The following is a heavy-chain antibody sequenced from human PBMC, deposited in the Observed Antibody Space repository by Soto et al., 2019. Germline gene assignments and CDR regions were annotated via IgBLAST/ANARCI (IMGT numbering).Heavy chain of an antibody. V-gene: IGHV3-15*01. CDR1: GFNLSHAW. CDR2: IKSKTDGGTA. Sequence: GSLRLSCVASGFNLSHAWMTWVRQAAGKGLEWVGRIKSKTDGGTADYAAPVKGRATISRDDSKNTVYLQMNSLKTEDTAVYYCTTGIYYDILTGYHNVAYWGQGALVTVSS. D-gene: IGHD3-9*01. CDR3: TTGIYYDILTGYHNVAY. J-gene: IGHJ4*02.